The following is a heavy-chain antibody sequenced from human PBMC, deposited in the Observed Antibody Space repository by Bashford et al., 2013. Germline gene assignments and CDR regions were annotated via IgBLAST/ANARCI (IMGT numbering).Heavy chain of an antibody. V-gene: IGHV4-31*03. CDR2: IYYSGST. CDR3: ARAPLGQLSALGYFDY. D-gene: IGHD6-13*01. Sequence: SETLSLTCTVSGGSISSGGYYWSWIRQHPGKGLEWIGYIYYSGSTYYNPSLKSRVTISVDTSKNQFSLKLSSVTAADTAVYYCARAPLGQLSALGYFDYWGQGTLVTVSS. CDR1: GGSISSGGYY. J-gene: IGHJ4*02.